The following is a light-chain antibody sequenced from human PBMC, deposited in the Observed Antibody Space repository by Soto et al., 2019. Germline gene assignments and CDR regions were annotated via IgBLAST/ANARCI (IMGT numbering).Light chain of an antibody. CDR1: QGISSY. CDR2: GAS. J-gene: IGKJ1*01. CDR3: QQLNSYPRT. V-gene: IGKV1-9*01. Sequence: DIQLTQSPSFLSESVGDRVTITCRASQGISSYLAWYQQKPGKAPKLLIYGASTLQNGVPSTFSGSGSGTEFTLTISSLQPEDFATYYCQQLNSYPRTFGQGTKVDIK.